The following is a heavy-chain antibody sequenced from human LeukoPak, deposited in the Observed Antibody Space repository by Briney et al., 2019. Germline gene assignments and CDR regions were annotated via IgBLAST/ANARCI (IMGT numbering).Heavy chain of an antibody. V-gene: IGHV1-8*03. CDR2: MNPNSGNT. D-gene: IGHD4-17*01. CDR1: GYTFTSYD. J-gene: IGHJ3*02. CDR3: ARDLLYGDYGEVAFDI. Sequence: GASVKVSCKASGYTFTSYDINWVRQATGQGLEWMGWMNPNSGNTGYAQKFQGRVTITRNTSISTAYMELSSLRSEDTAVYYCARDLLYGDYGEVAFDIWGQGTVVTVSP.